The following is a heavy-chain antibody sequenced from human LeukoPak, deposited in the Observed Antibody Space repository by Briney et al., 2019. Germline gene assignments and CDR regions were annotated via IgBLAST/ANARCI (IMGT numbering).Heavy chain of an antibody. CDR3: SPAGQGAFDI. D-gene: IGHD1-14*01. CDR2: INTDGYTT. CDR1: GFTFSSYH. V-gene: IGHV3-74*01. J-gene: IGHJ3*02. Sequence: PEGSLRLSCAASGFTFSSYHINWVRQAPGKGLVWVSRINTDGYTTTYADSVKGRFTISRDNAKNTLYLQMNSVRAEDTAVYYCSPAGQGAFDIWGHGTKVTVSS.